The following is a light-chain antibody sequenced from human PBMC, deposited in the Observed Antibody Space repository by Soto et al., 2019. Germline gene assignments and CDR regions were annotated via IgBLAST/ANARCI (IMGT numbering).Light chain of an antibody. Sequence: QPVLTQSPSASASLGASVKLTCTLSSGHSSYAIAWHQQQPEKGPRYLMKLNSDGSHSKGDGIPDRFSGSSSGAEHYLTISSLQSEDEAAYYCQTWGTGIVVFGGGTKLTVL. J-gene: IGLJ2*01. CDR3: QTWGTGIVV. CDR1: SGHSSYA. V-gene: IGLV4-69*01. CDR2: LNSDGSH.